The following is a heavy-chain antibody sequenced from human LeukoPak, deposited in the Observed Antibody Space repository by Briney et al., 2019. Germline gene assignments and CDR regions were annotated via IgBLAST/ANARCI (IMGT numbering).Heavy chain of an antibody. Sequence: PGGPLRLSCEASGFTFSNHWMSWVRKAPGKGLEWGANIKEDGSEKFYVDSVEGRFTISRDNAKNSLYLQMNSLRAEDTAVYYCAREFSLEMATITFYYGMDVWGQGTTVTVSS. CDR2: IKEDGSEK. D-gene: IGHD5-24*01. J-gene: IGHJ6*02. CDR3: AREFSLEMATITFYYGMDV. CDR1: GFTFSNHW. V-gene: IGHV3-7*01.